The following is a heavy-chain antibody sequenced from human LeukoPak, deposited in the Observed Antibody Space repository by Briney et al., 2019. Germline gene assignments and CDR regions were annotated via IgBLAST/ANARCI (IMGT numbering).Heavy chain of an antibody. D-gene: IGHD3-3*01. CDR1: GFTFDDYA. V-gene: IGHV3-9*03. CDR3: AKDYSGYYDFWSGAFDI. Sequence: GGSLRLSCAASGFTFDDYAMHWVRQAPGKGLEWVSGISWNSGSIGYADSVKGRFTISRDNAKNSLYLQMNSLRAEDMALYYCAKDYSGYYDFWSGAFDIWGQGTMVTVSS. CDR2: ISWNSGSI. J-gene: IGHJ3*02.